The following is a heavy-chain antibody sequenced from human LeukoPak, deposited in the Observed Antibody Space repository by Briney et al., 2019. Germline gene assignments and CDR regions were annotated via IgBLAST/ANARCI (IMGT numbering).Heavy chain of an antibody. D-gene: IGHD3-22*01. J-gene: IGHJ4*02. CDR1: GFTFSSYE. Sequence: GGSLRLSCAASGFTFSSYEMNWVRQAPGKGQEWVSYISSSGSTIYYADFVKGRFTISRDNAKNSLYLQMNSLRAGDTAVYYCARGTYDSSGRSIDYWGQGTLVTVSS. CDR3: ARGTYDSSGRSIDY. CDR2: ISSSGSTI. V-gene: IGHV3-48*03.